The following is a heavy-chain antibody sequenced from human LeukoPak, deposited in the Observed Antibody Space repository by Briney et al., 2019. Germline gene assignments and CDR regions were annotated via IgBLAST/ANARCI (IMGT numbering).Heavy chain of an antibody. CDR3: ASGGSGRFDY. CDR1: GFTFNTYA. D-gene: IGHD6-19*01. J-gene: IGHJ4*02. CDR2: ISYDGSSR. V-gene: IGHV3-30-3*01. Sequence: GGSLRLSCAASGFTFNTYAMNWVRQAPGKGLEWVAVISYDGSSRYYADSVKGRFTISRDNSKNTLDLQMNSLRPEDTAVYYCASGGSGRFDYWGQGTLVTVSS.